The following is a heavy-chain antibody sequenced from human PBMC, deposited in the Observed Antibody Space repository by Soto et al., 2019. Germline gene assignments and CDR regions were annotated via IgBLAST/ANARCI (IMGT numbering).Heavy chain of an antibody. CDR1: GGSISSYY. CDR2: VSYSGST. CDR3: ARGSDWYAY. D-gene: IGHD2-21*02. V-gene: IGHV4-59*01. Sequence: SETLSLTCTVSGGSISSYYWSWIRLPPGKGLEWIGYVSYSGSTNYNPSPKSRVTISVDRSKNQFSLRLTSVTAAYTAVYYCARGSDWYAYRGRGTLVTSPQ. J-gene: IGHJ4*02.